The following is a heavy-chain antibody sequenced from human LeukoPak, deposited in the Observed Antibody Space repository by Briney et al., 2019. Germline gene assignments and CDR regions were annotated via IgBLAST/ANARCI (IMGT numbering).Heavy chain of an antibody. CDR1: GYSISSGYY. CDR3: ARAPGSGWYGD. V-gene: IGHV4-38-2*02. Sequence: SETLSLTCTVSGYSISSGYYWGWIRQPPGKGLEWIGSIYHSGSTYYNPSLKSRVTISVDTSKNQFSLKLSSVTAADTAMYYCARAPGSGWYGDWGQGTLVTVSS. CDR2: IYHSGST. D-gene: IGHD6-19*01. J-gene: IGHJ4*02.